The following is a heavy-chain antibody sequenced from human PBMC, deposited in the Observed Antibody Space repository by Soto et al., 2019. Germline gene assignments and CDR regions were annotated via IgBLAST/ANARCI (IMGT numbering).Heavy chain of an antibody. J-gene: IGHJ6*02. CDR2: INPDNGNT. V-gene: IGHV1-18*01. CDR1: GYTFTRSG. Sequence: QVQLVQSGAEVKKPGASVKVSCKASGYTFTRSGISWVRQAPGQGLEWLGWINPDNGNTNYAQHLQGRVSLTTDTSTSTAYMDLRSLRSDDTAVYYCARDPGITTFGVYSMYYYGMDVWGQGTTVTVSS. CDR3: ARDPGITTFGVYSMYYYGMDV. D-gene: IGHD3-3*01.